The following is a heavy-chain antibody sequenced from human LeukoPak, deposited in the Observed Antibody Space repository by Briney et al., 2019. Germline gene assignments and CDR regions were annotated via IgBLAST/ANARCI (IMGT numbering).Heavy chain of an antibody. V-gene: IGHV3-21*01. CDR1: GFTFSSYN. Sequence: GGSLRLSCAASGFTFSSYNMNWVRQAPGKGLEWVPSISTTSTYVYYADSVKGRFTISRDNAKKSVFLQLDSLRAEDTAIYYCARDRGFGELLYTRGPDYWGQGTLVSVSS. J-gene: IGHJ4*02. CDR3: ARDRGFGELLYTRGPDY. CDR2: ISTTSTYV. D-gene: IGHD3-10*01.